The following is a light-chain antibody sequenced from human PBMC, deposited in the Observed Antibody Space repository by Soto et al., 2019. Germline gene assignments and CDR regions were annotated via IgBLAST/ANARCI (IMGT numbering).Light chain of an antibody. CDR1: QSVDSR. Sequence: DIQMTQSPSSLSASVGDRVTITCRASQSVDSRLAWYQQKPGKAPKLLVYDASTLETGVPSRSSGSGSGAEFTLTITGLQPEDIATYSCQHYDSFWSFGQGTKVDIK. J-gene: IGKJ1*01. V-gene: IGKV1-5*01. CDR3: QHYDSFWS. CDR2: DAS.